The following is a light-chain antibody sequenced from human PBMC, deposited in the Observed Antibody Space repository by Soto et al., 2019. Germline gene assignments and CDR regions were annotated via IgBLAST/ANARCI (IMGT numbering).Light chain of an antibody. CDR2: AAS. J-gene: IGKJ2*01. V-gene: IGKV1-39*01. CDR3: QQIYSTPYT. Sequence: DIQMTQSPSSLSASVGDRVTITCRASQSISSYLNWYQQKPGKAPKLLIYAASSLQSGVPSRFSGSGSVTDFTLTISSLQPEDFATYYCQQIYSTPYTFGQGTKLEIK. CDR1: QSISSY.